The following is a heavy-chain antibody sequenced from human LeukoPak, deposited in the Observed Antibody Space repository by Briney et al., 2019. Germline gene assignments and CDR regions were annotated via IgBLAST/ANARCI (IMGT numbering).Heavy chain of an antibody. V-gene: IGHV4-59*01. CDR1: VGSISSYY. J-gene: IGHJ4*02. CDR2: IYYSGST. D-gene: IGHD1-26*01. Sequence: SETLSLTCTVSVGSISSYYWSWIRQPPGKGLEWIGYIYYSGSTNYNPSLKSRVTISVDTSKNQFSLKLSSVTAADTAVYYCARGWELPHFDYWGQGTLVTVSS. CDR3: ARGWELPHFDY.